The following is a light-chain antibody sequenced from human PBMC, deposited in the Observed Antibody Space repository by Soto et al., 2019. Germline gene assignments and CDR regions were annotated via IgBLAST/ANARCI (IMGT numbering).Light chain of an antibody. Sequence: DIQVNQSPSTVSGSVGDRVTITCRASQTISSWLAWYQQKPGKAPKLLIYKASTLKSGVPSRFSGSGSGTEFTLTISSLQPDDFATYYCQHYNSYSEPFGQGTKVDIK. V-gene: IGKV1-5*03. CDR1: QTISSW. CDR3: QHYNSYSEP. J-gene: IGKJ1*01. CDR2: KAS.